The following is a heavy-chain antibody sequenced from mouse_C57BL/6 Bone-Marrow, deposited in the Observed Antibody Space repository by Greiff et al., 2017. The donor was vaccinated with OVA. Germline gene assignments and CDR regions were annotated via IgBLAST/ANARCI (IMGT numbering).Heavy chain of an antibody. CDR1: GFSLSTFGMG. J-gene: IGHJ2*01. CDR3: ALSITTVVAPYYFDY. Sequence: QVTLKVCGPGILQPSQTLSLTCSFSGFSLSTFGMGVGWIRQPSGKGLEWLAHFWWDDAKYYNPALKSRLTISKDTSKNQVFLKIANVDTADTATYDCALSITTVVAPYYFDYWGQGTTLTVSS. V-gene: IGHV8-8*01. D-gene: IGHD1-1*01. CDR2: FWWDDAK.